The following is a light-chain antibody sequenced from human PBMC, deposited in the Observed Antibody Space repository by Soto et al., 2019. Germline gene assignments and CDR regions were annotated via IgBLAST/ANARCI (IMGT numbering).Light chain of an antibody. V-gene: IGKV1-5*01. CDR1: QSISDW. CDR2: DAS. CDR3: QQYKNYYPT. J-gene: IGKJ1*01. Sequence: DIQMTQSPSTLSASVGDRVTITCRASQSISDWLAWYQQKPGKAPKILTYDASSLESGVPSRFSGSGSGTEFSLTISSLQPDDFAIYYCQQYKNYYPTFGQGTRVEIK.